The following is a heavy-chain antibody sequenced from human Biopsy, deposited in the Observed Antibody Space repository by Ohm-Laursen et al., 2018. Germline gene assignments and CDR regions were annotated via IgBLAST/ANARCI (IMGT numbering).Heavy chain of an antibody. D-gene: IGHD3-9*01. CDR3: ATKLTGYFHH. V-gene: IGHV1-69*06. CDR1: EGTFSNYG. Sequence: ASVKVSCKTPEGTFSNYGVNWVRQAPGQGLEWLGGNIPILGTGNYAQKFQDRVTVAADTSTSTATMELRSLRSDDTAVYYCATKLTGYFHHWGQGTLVIVSP. CDR2: NIPILGTG. J-gene: IGHJ1*01.